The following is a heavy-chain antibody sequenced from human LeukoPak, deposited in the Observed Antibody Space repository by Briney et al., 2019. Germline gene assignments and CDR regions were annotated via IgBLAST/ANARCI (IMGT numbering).Heavy chain of an antibody. V-gene: IGHV3-30*18. CDR2: MSFDGSNK. J-gene: IGHJ4*02. Sequence: GGSLRLSCAASGFTFSSYGMHWVRQAPGKGLEWVAVMSFDGSNKYYADCVKGRFTISRDNSKNTLYLQMNSLRPDDTAVYYCAKAPLSGNCYGTVGGYWGQGTLVTVSS. D-gene: IGHD1-26*01. CDR1: GFTFSSYG. CDR3: AKAPLSGNCYGTVGGY.